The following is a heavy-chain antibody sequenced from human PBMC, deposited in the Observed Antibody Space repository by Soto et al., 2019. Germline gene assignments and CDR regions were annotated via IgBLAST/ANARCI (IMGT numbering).Heavy chain of an antibody. D-gene: IGHD3-22*01. CDR3: ARRHYYDSSGPL. Sequence: GESLKISCKGSGYSFTSYWISWVRQMPGKGLEWLGRIDPSDSYTNYSPSFQGHVTISADKSISTAYLQWSSLKASDTAMYYCARRHYYDSSGPLWGQGTPVTVSS. V-gene: IGHV5-10-1*01. J-gene: IGHJ4*02. CDR1: GYSFTSYW. CDR2: IDPSDSYT.